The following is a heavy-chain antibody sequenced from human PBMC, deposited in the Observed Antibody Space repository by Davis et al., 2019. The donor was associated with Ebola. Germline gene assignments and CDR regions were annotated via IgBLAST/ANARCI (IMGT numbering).Heavy chain of an antibody. J-gene: IGHJ4*02. CDR3: ARGHNYGFEY. V-gene: IGHV1-2*06. CDR1: GYTFTDYN. Sequence: ASVKVSCKASGYTFTDYNIHWMRQAPGQGLEWLGRVILKSGATNYAQNFQGRVTMTRDTSISTAYMKLSRLTSDDTAMYYCARGHNYGFEYWGQGTLVTVSS. D-gene: IGHD5-18*01. CDR2: VILKSGAT.